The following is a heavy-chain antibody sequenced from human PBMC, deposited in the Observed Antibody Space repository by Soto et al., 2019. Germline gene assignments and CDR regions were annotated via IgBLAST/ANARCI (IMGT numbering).Heavy chain of an antibody. J-gene: IGHJ5*02. CDR3: ASSVVPADQLYNWFDP. D-gene: IGHD2-2*01. CDR1: GFTFSSYS. Sequence: GGSLRLSCAASGFTFSSYSMNWVRQAPGKGLEWVSYISSSSSTIYYADSVKGRFTISRDNAKNSLYLQMNSLRAEDTAVYYCASSVVPADQLYNWFDPWGQGTLVTVSS. V-gene: IGHV3-48*01. CDR2: ISSSSSTI.